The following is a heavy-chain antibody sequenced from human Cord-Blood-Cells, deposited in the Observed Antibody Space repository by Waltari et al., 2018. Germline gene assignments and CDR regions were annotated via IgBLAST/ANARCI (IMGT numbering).Heavy chain of an antibody. CDR2: FDPEDGET. Sequence: QVQLVQSGDGVKTPAASVKVSCKVSGSPPPDLSMPWVPPATGKGLEWMGGFDPEDGETIYAQKFQGRVTMTEDTSTDTAYMELSSLRSEDTAVYYCATEGITMVRGVTLFDYWGQGTLVTVSS. J-gene: IGHJ4*02. CDR3: ATEGITMVRGVTLFDY. CDR1: GSPPPDLS. D-gene: IGHD3-10*01. V-gene: IGHV1-24*01.